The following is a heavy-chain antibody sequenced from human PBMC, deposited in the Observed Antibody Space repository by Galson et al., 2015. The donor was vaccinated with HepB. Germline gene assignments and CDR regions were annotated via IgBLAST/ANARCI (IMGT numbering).Heavy chain of an antibody. Sequence: SVKVSCKASGGTFSSYAISWVRQAPGQGLEWMGGIIPIFGTANYAQKFQGRVTITADESTSTAYMELSSLRSEDTAVYYCARGPSSRVKYYYYYYGMDVWGQGTTVTVSS. V-gene: IGHV1-69*13. J-gene: IGHJ6*02. CDR3: ARGPSSRVKYYYYYYGMDV. CDR2: IIPIFGTA. CDR1: GGTFSSYA. D-gene: IGHD2-2*01.